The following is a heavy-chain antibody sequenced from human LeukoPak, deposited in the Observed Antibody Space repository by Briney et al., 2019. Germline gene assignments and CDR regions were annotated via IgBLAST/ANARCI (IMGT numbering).Heavy chain of an antibody. CDR2: ISSSGGSTI. V-gene: IGHV3-11*01. CDR3: TRDNPFGGY. J-gene: IGHJ4*02. Sequence: GGSLRLSCAASGFTFSDYYMSWIRQAPGKGLEWVSYISSSGGSTIYYADSVKGRFTISRDNAKNSLYLQMNSLRAEDTAVYYCTRDNPFGGYWGQGTLVTVSS. D-gene: IGHD2-15*01. CDR1: GFTFSDYY.